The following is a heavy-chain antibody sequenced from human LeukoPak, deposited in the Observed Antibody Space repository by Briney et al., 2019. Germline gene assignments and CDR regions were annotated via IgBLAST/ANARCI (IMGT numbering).Heavy chain of an antibody. J-gene: IGHJ4*02. Sequence: GGSLRLSCAASGFTFSTYWMSWVRQAPGKGLEWVANIKQDGSEKYYVDSVKGRFTISRDNAKNSLYLQMNSLRAEDTAVYYCARGLGYSYGYADYWGQGNLVTVSS. CDR2: IKQDGSEK. D-gene: IGHD5-18*01. CDR3: ARGLGYSYGYADY. V-gene: IGHV3-7*01. CDR1: GFTFSTYW.